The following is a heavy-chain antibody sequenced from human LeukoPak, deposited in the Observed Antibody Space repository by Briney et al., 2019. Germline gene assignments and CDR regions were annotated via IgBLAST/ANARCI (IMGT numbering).Heavy chain of an antibody. V-gene: IGHV4-4*02. D-gene: IGHD6-19*01. CDR2: IYHSGST. CDR3: ARLAGGNIAVSGAFDY. Sequence: PSGTLSLTCAVSGGSISSSNWWSWVRQPPGKGLEWIGEIYHSGSTNYNPSLKSRVTISVDKSKNQFSLKLNSVTAADTAVYYCARLAGGNIAVSGAFDYWGQGTLVTVSS. CDR1: GGSISSSNW. J-gene: IGHJ4*02.